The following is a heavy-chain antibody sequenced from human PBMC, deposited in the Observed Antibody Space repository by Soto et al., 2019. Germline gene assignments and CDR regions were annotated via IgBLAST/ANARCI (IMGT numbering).Heavy chain of an antibody. Sequence: QVQLVDSGGGLVKPGGSLRLSCAASGFTFSDFYMSWIRQAPGKGLEWVSYISSSGSHTPYADSVKGRFTISRDNAKNSVYLQMNSLRAEDTAVYYCARVGSTSAAGVLDYWGPGTLVTVSS. D-gene: IGHD6-13*01. CDR3: ARVGSTSAAGVLDY. J-gene: IGHJ4*02. CDR1: GFTFSDFY. CDR2: ISSSGSHT. V-gene: IGHV3-11*06.